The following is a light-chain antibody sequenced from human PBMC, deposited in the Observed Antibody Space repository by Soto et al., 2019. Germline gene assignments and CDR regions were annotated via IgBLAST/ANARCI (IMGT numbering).Light chain of an antibody. V-gene: IGKV1-12*01. CDR1: QGISSL. CDR2: TAS. J-gene: IGKJ4*01. CDR3: LQPQSIPLT. Sequence: DIPMTQSPSSVSASVGDRVTITCRARQGISSLLAWYQQKPGKAPNLLIHTASSLQSGVPSRFSGSGSSTAFPFTTRSLQPEDFATYYCLQPQSIPLTFGGGTKVEIK.